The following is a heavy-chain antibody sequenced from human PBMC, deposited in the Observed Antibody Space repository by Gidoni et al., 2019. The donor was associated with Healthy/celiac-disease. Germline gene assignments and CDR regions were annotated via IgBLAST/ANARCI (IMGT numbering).Heavy chain of an antibody. J-gene: IGHJ6*02. V-gene: IGHV3-30*01. CDR3: ARDSLDV. Sequence: QVQLVESGGGVVQPGRSLRLSCAASGFTFSSYAMHWVRQAPGKGLEWVAVISYDGSNKYYADSVKGRFTISRDNSKNTLYLQMNSLRAEDTAVYYCARDSLDVWGQGTTVTVSS. CDR1: GFTFSSYA. CDR2: ISYDGSNK.